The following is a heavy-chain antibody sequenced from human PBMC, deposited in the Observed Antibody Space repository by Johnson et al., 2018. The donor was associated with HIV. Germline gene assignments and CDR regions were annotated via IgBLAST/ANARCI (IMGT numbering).Heavy chain of an antibody. V-gene: IGHV3-30-3*01. Sequence: QVQLVESGGGVVQPGRPLRLSCAASGFTFSSYAMHWVRQAPGKGLEWVAVISYDGSNKYYADPVKGRFTISRDHSKNTLYLQMNSLRAEDTAVYYCARELTAHQPIYYYDSTRSAFDIWGQGTMVTVSS. J-gene: IGHJ3*02. CDR2: ISYDGSNK. CDR3: ARELTAHQPIYYYDSTRSAFDI. D-gene: IGHD3-22*01. CDR1: GFTFSSYA.